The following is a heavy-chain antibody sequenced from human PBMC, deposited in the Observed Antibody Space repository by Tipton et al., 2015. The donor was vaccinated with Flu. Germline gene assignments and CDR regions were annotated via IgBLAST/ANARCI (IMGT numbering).Heavy chain of an antibody. CDR3: ARDQVSPHLTYGMDV. V-gene: IGHV4-61*01. J-gene: IGHJ6*02. Sequence: LRLSCTVSGDSVSSGSYYWSWIRQPPGKGLEWIGYIYYSGSTNYNPSLKSRVTISVDTSKNQFSLKLSSVTAADTAVYYCARDQVSPHLTYGMDVWGQGTTVTVSS. D-gene: IGHD2-21*01. CDR1: GDSVSSGSYY. CDR2: IYYSGST.